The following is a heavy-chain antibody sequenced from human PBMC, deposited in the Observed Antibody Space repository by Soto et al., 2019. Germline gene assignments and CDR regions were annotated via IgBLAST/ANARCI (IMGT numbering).Heavy chain of an antibody. D-gene: IGHD4-17*01. CDR2: ISSRHDTI. CDR3: ARETYGGNPLGP. J-gene: IGHJ5*02. CDR1: GFTFSTYE. V-gene: IGHV3-48*03. Sequence: PGGSLRLSCAASGFTFSTYEMNWVRQAPGKGLEWVSYISSRHDTIYYADSVKGRFTISRDNAKSSLYLQMNSLRVEDTAVYYWARETYGGNPLGPWGQGTLVTVS.